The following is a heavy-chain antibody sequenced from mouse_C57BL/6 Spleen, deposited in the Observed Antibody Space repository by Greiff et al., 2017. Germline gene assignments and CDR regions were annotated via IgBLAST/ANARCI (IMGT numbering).Heavy chain of an antibody. J-gene: IGHJ4*01. CDR2: IWSDGST. CDR3: ARSPYYDYDVGYAMDY. CDR1: GFSLTSYG. Sequence: VMLVESGPGLVAPSQSLSITCTVSGFSLTSYGVHWVRQPPGKGLEWLVVIWSDGSTTYNSALKSRLSISKDNSKSQVFLKMNSLQTDDTAMYYCARSPYYDYDVGYAMDYWGQGTSVTVSS. V-gene: IGHV2-6*03. D-gene: IGHD2-4*01.